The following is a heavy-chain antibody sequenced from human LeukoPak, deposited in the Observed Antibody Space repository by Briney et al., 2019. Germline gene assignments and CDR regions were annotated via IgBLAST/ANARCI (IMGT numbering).Heavy chain of an antibody. J-gene: IGHJ6*02. CDR1: GFSVSVNY. Sequence: GGSLRLSCAASGFSVSVNYMSWVRQAPGKGLEWISTLFASGYSTYADSVKGRFTISRDNSKNTLDLQMNTLRVEDTAVYYCTRDLMDYDVSTGLHHYYMDVWGQGTTVTVSS. V-gene: IGHV3-66*01. CDR2: LFASGYS. CDR3: TRDLMDYDVSTGLHHYYMDV. D-gene: IGHD3-9*01.